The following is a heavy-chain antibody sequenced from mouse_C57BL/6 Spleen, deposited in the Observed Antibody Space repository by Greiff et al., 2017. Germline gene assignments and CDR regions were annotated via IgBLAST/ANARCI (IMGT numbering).Heavy chain of an antibody. CDR1: GYTFTSYW. V-gene: IGHV1-59*01. J-gene: IGHJ3*01. D-gene: IGHD3-1*01. Sequence: VQLQQPGAELVRPGTSVKLSCKASGYTFTSYWMHWVKQRPGQGLEWIGVIDPSDSYTNYNQKFKGKATLTVDTSSSTAYMQLSSLTSEDSAVYYCASPGRFAYWGQGTLVTVSA. CDR2: IDPSDSYT. CDR3: ASPGRFAY.